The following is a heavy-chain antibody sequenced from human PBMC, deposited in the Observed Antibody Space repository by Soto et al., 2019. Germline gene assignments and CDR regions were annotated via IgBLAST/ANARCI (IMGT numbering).Heavy chain of an antibody. V-gene: IGHV4-59*01. CDR2: IYYSGST. J-gene: IGHJ4*02. CDR3: ARFLGMRGRYFDY. D-gene: IGHD7-27*01. Sequence: QVQLQESGPGLVKPSETLSLTCTVSGGSISSYYWSWIRQPPGKGLEWIGYIYYSGSTNYNPSLKSRVTISVDTSKNQFSLKLSSVTAADTAVYYCARFLGMRGRYFDYWGQGTLVTVSS. CDR1: GGSISSYY.